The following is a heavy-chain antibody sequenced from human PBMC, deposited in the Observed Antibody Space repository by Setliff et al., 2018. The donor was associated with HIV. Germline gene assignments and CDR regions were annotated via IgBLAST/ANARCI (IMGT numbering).Heavy chain of an antibody. J-gene: IGHJ2*01. CDR1: GASIRTYY. CDR3: ATRSHWYFDL. V-gene: IGHV4-59*01. D-gene: IGHD1-26*01. Sequence: SETLSLTCTVSGASIRTYYWGWIRQPPGKGLEWVGHAYHSGSTNYNPSLKSRVTISIDTFKNQFSLKLNSVTAADTAVYYCATRSHWYFDLWGRGTLVTVSS. CDR2: AYHSGST.